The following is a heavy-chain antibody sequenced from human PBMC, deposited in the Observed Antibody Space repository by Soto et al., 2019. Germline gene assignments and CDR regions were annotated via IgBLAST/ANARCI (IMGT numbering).Heavy chain of an antibody. CDR3: TKRRGTSSHDAFGI. J-gene: IGHJ3*02. CDR1: GFTFSSYA. D-gene: IGHD2-2*01. V-gene: IGHV3-23*01. CDR2: ISASGAGT. Sequence: EVQLLESGGGLVQPGGSLRLSCAASGFTFSSYAMTWVRQAPGKGLEWVSAISASGAGTYYTDSVKGRFTIARDNSKNTLYLQMNSLRAEDTATYYCTKRRGTSSHDAFGIWGQGTMVTVSS.